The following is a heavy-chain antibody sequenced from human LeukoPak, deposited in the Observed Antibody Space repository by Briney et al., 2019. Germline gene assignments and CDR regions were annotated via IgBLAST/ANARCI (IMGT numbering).Heavy chain of an antibody. Sequence: ASVKVSCKASGYTFTSYDINWVRQATGQGLEWMGWMNPNSGSTGYAQKFQGRVTITRNTSISTAYMELSSLRSEDTAVYYCARASGDYVWGSYRSPAEYFQHWGQGTLVTVSS. J-gene: IGHJ1*01. CDR3: ARASGDYVWGSYRSPAEYFQH. CDR2: MNPNSGST. CDR1: GYTFTSYD. D-gene: IGHD3-16*02. V-gene: IGHV1-8*03.